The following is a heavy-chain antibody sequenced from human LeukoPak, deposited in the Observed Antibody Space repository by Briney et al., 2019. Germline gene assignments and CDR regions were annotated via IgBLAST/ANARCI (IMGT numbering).Heavy chain of an antibody. J-gene: IGHJ3*02. Sequence: PSETLSLTSAGYGLSFSVYYWSWIHQRPGKGLEWIGEINHSGSTNYNQSLKSRVTISVDTSKNQFSLKLSSVTAADTAVYYCASYYYGSGSGGAFDIWGQGTMVTVSS. CDR2: INHSGST. D-gene: IGHD3-10*01. V-gene: IGHV4-34*01. CDR1: GLSFSVYY. CDR3: ASYYYGSGSGGAFDI.